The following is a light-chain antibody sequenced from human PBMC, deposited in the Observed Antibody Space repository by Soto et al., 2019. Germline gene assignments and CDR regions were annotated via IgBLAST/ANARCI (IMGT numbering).Light chain of an antibody. CDR3: QQYHSYPPT. V-gene: IGKV1-16*02. J-gene: IGKJ1*01. CDR1: QDISNF. CDR2: EAS. Sequence: DIQMTQSPSSLSASVGDRITITCRASQDISNFLAWFQQKPGKAPKSLIYEASNLQSGVPPKFSVTASGTDFTLTINSLQPEAFATYDCQQYHSYPPTFGQGTKVEI.